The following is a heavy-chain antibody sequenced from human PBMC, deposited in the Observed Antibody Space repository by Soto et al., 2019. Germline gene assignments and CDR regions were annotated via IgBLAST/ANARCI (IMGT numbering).Heavy chain of an antibody. V-gene: IGHV3-48*04. Sequence: GGSLRLSCAASVLLFSSYDMNWVRQAPGKGLEWVSYISSGSGNILYADSVKGRFTISRDNAKNSLYLQMNSLRAEDTAVYYCARTYGTGSLNWFDPWGQGTLVTVSS. D-gene: IGHD3-10*01. CDR3: ARTYGTGSLNWFDP. CDR2: ISSGSGNI. J-gene: IGHJ5*02. CDR1: VLLFSSYD.